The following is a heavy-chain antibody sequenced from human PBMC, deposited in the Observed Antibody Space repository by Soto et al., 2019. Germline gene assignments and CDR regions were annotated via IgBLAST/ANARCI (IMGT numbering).Heavy chain of an antibody. CDR3: ARVVDTAMVSDYFDY. V-gene: IGHV4-39*07. D-gene: IGHD5-18*01. CDR1: GGSFSSTSYY. CDR2: IYYSGRT. Sequence: PSETLSLTCSVSGGSFSSTSYYWGWIRQPPGKGLEWIGSIYYSGRTYYNPSLKSRVTISVDTSKNQFSLKLSSVTAADTAVYYCARVVDTAMVSDYFDYWGQGTLVTVSS. J-gene: IGHJ4*02.